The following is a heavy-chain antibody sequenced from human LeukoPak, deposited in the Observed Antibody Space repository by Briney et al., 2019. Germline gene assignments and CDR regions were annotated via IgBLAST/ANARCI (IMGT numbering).Heavy chain of an antibody. CDR2: INSDGSST. Sequence: GGSLRLSCAASGFTISSYWMHWVRHAPGKGLVWVSRINSDGSSTSYADSVKGRFTISRDNAKNTLYLQMNSLRAEDTAVYYCARARNSGYAPRVPFDPWGQGTLVTVSS. CDR3: ARARNSGYAPRVPFDP. D-gene: IGHD5-12*01. V-gene: IGHV3-74*01. J-gene: IGHJ5*02. CDR1: GFTISSYW.